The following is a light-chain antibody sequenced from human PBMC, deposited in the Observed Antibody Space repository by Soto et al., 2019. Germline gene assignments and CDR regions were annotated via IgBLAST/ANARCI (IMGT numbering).Light chain of an antibody. CDR1: QSVSSY. V-gene: IGKV3-11*01. CDR2: DAS. J-gene: IGKJ4*01. Sequence: EIVLTQSPATLSSSPGERATLSCRASQSVSSYLAWYQQKPGQAPRLLIYDASNRATGVPARFSGSGSGTDFTPTISSLEPEDFADYYCQQRSNWPLTFGGGTKVEIK. CDR3: QQRSNWPLT.